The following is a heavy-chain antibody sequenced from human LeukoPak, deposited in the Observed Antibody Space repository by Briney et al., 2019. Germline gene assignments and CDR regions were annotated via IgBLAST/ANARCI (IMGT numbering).Heavy chain of an antibody. D-gene: IGHD5-12*01. CDR1: GGSFSGYY. V-gene: IGHV4-34*01. CDR3: ARGVLDIVADRAQTYYYYYYMDV. J-gene: IGHJ6*03. CDR2: VNHSGST. Sequence: SETLSLTCAVYGGSFSGYYWSWIRQPPGKGLEWIGEVNHSGSTNYNPSLKSRVTISVDTSKNQFSLKLSSVTAADTAEYYCARGVLDIVADRAQTYYYYYYMDVWGKGTTVTVSS.